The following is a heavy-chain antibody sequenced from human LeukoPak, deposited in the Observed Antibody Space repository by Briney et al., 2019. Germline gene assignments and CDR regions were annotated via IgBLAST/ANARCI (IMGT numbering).Heavy chain of an antibody. V-gene: IGHV1-46*01. CDR2: INPSGGST. D-gene: IGHD3-3*01. CDR1: GYTFTSYY. J-gene: IGHJ4*02. CDR3: ARGYYDLWSGYYILDY. Sequence: ASVKVSCKASGYTFTSYYMHWVRQAPGQGLEWMGIINPSGGSTSYAQKFQGRVTMTRDTSTSTVYMELSSLRSEDTAVYYCARGYYDLWSGYYILDYWGQGTLVTVSS.